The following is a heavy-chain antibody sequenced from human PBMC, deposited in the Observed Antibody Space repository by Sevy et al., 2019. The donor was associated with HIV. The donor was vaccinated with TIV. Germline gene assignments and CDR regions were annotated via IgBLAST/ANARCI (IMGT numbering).Heavy chain of an antibody. Sequence: GGSLRLSCSASGFTFSSYAMHWVRQAPGKGLEYVSAISSNGGSTYYADSVKGRFTISRDNSKNTLYLQMSSLRAEDTAVYCCVNQRFLGKYYYYGMDVWGQGTTVTVSS. J-gene: IGHJ6*02. V-gene: IGHV3-64D*06. CDR1: GFTFSSYA. CDR3: VNQRFLGKYYYYGMDV. CDR2: ISSNGGST. D-gene: IGHD3-3*01.